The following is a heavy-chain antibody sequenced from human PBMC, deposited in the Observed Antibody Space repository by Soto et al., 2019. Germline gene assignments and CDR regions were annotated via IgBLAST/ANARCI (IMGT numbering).Heavy chain of an antibody. V-gene: IGHV3-30-3*01. J-gene: IGHJ6*02. Sequence: QVQLVESGGGVVQSGRSLRLSCEASGFTFSSYAMHWVRQAPGKGLEWLVVISYDGSNKYYADSVKGRFTISRDNSKNTLFLQMNSLRPEDTAIYYCAREVKSRQIWLGMDVWGHGTTVTVSS. CDR3: AREVKSRQIWLGMDV. CDR1: GFTFSSYA. D-gene: IGHD5-18*01. CDR2: ISYDGSNK.